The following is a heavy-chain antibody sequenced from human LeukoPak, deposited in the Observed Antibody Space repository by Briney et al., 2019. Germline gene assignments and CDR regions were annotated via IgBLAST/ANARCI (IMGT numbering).Heavy chain of an antibody. D-gene: IGHD3-16*01. Sequence: ASVKISCKASGYTFTSYGISWVRQAPGQGLEWMGWISAYNGNTNYAQKLQGRVTMTTDTSTSTAYMELRSLRSDDTAVYYCARVGGLYFDYYFDYWGQGTLVTVSS. CDR2: ISAYNGNT. CDR1: GYTFTSYG. CDR3: ARVGGLYFDYYFDY. J-gene: IGHJ4*02. V-gene: IGHV1-18*01.